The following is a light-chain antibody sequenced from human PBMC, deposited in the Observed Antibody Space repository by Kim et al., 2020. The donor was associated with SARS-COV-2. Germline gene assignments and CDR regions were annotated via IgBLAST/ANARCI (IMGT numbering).Light chain of an antibody. CDR1: KLGDKY. Sequence: VSHGQTASITCSGDKLGDKYASWYQQKPGQSPVVVIYQDTKRPSGIPERFSGSNSGNTATLTISGTQAMDEADYYCQAWDSSTSVVFGGGTQLTVL. V-gene: IGLV3-1*01. CDR3: QAWDSSTSVV. J-gene: IGLJ2*01. CDR2: QDT.